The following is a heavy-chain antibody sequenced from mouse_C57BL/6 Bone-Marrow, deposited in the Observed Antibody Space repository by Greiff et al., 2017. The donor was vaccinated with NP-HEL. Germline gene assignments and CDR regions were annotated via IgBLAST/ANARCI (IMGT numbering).Heavy chain of an antibody. CDR1: GYTFTSYW. V-gene: IGHV1-5*01. CDR3: TRDYYYGSDAMDY. J-gene: IGHJ4*01. D-gene: IGHD1-1*01. Sequence: EVQLQQSGTVLARPGASVKMSCKTSGYTFTSYWMHWVKQRPGQGLEWIGAIYPGNSDTSYNQKFKGTAQLTAVTSACTAYMELSSLTNEDSAVYYCTRDYYYGSDAMDYWGQGTSVTVSS. CDR2: IYPGNSDT.